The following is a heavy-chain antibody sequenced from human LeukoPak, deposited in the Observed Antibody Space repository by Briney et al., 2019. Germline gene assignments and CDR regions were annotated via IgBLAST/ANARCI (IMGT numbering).Heavy chain of an antibody. J-gene: IGHJ4*02. Sequence: GGSLRLSCAASGFTFSSYAMHWVRQAPGKGLEWVAVISYDGSNKYYADSAKGRFTISRDNSKNTLYLQINSLRAEDTAVYYCARDFKQQLANFDYWGQGTLVTVSS. D-gene: IGHD6-13*01. CDR1: GFTFSSYA. V-gene: IGHV3-30*04. CDR3: ARDFKQQLANFDY. CDR2: ISYDGSNK.